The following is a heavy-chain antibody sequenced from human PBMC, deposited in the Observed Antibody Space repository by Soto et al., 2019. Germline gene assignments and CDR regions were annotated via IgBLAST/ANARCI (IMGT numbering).Heavy chain of an antibody. J-gene: IGHJ4*02. Sequence: GGSLRLSCAASGFTFSSFALYWVRQAPGKGLEWVAVISYDGSKKYYADSVKGRFTISRDNSRNTLYLQMNGLRTEDTAVYYCTRDMDYGDRAFGDYWGQGTLVTVSS. CDR1: GFTFSSFA. CDR2: ISYDGSKK. CDR3: TRDMDYGDRAFGDY. V-gene: IGHV3-30-3*01. D-gene: IGHD4-17*01.